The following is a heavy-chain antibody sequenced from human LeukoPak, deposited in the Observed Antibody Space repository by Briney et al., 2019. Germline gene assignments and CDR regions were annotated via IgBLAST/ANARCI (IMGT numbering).Heavy chain of an antibody. D-gene: IGHD5-12*01. J-gene: IGHJ5*02. CDR3: ARVVGMVATSWFDP. V-gene: IGHV5-51*01. CDR2: ICPGDSDT. CDR1: GYSFPSYW. Sequence: GESLKISRKGSGYSFPSYWIGWVRQMPGKGLEWRGIICPGDSDTRYSPSFQGQVTISADKSISTAYLQWSSLKASDTAMYYCARVVGMVATSWFDPWGQGTLVTVSS.